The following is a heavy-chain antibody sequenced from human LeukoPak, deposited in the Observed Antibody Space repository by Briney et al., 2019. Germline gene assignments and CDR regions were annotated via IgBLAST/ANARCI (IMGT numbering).Heavy chain of an antibody. CDR3: ARHFDN. Sequence: SETLSLTCTVSGVXIISSSYDWGWIRQPPGKGLEWIGSVNYGGSTDYNPSLKSRVTISVDASKNQFSLKMRSVTAADTAVYYCARHFDNWGRGTLVTVSS. V-gene: IGHV4-39*01. J-gene: IGHJ4*02. CDR2: VNYGGST. CDR1: GVXIISSSYD.